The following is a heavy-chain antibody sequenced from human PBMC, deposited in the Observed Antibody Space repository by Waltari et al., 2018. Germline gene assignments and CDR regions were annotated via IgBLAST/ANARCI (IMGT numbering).Heavy chain of an antibody. Sequence: QVQLQESGPGLVKPSETLSLTCAVSGYSISSGYYWCWVRQPPGKGLEWIGVIYHSGDSYYNPSLKSRVTMSVDTSKNQFSLKLSSVTAADTAMYYCARDLGGRGYWGQGILVTVSS. CDR3: ARDLGGRGY. CDR1: GYSISSGYY. D-gene: IGHD3-16*01. J-gene: IGHJ4*02. V-gene: IGHV4-38-2*02. CDR2: IYHSGDS.